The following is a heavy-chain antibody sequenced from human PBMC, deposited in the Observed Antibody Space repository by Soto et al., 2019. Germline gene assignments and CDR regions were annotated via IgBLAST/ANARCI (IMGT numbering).Heavy chain of an antibody. CDR3: AKDRDLLDFWSGYQFDY. J-gene: IGHJ4*02. CDR2: ISGSGGST. Sequence: EVQLLESGGGLVQPGGSLRLSCAASGFTFSSYAMSWVRQAPEKGLEWVSAISGSGGSTYYADSVKGRFTISRDNSKNTLYLQMNSLRAEDTARYYCAKDRDLLDFWSGYQFDYWGQGTLLTVSS. V-gene: IGHV3-23*01. D-gene: IGHD3-3*01. CDR1: GFTFSSYA.